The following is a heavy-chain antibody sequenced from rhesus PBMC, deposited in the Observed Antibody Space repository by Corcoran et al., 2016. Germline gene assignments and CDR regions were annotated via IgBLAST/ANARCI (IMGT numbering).Heavy chain of an antibody. CDR3: AGHSSWSGLDY. CDR2: ISGRGGSP. Sequence: QVQLQESGPGLVKPSETLSLTCAVSGGSISSNYWSWIRQPPGKGLEWSGRISGRGGSPDYNPSLKSRVTISTDMSKNQFSLKLSSVPAADPAVYSCAGHSSWSGLDYWGQGVLVTVSS. D-gene: IGHD6-13*01. J-gene: IGHJ4*01. V-gene: IGHV4-173*01. CDR1: GGSISSNY.